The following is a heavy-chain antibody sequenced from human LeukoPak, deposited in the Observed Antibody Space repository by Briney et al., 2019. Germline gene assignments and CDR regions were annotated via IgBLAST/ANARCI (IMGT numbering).Heavy chain of an antibody. Sequence: PGGSLRLSCAASGFTFSGYGMHWVRQAPGKGLEWVAVISYDGSNKYYADSVQGRFTISRDNSKNTLYLQMNSLRAEDTAVYYCAKPPLPASYYDSGGYYFPFDYWGQGTLVTVSS. CDR2: ISYDGSNK. J-gene: IGHJ4*02. D-gene: IGHD3-22*01. CDR1: GFTFSGYG. CDR3: AKPPLPASYYDSGGYYFPFDY. V-gene: IGHV3-30*18.